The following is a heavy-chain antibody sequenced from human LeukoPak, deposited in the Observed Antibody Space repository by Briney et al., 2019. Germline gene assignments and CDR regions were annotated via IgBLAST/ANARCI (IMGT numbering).Heavy chain of an antibody. D-gene: IGHD1-26*01. J-gene: IGHJ4*02. CDR1: GGSISSGGYS. V-gene: IGHV4-30-2*02. Sequence: PSETLSLTCTVSGGSISSGGYSWSWIRQPPGKGLEWIGYIYHSGSTYYNPSLKSRVTISVDTSKNQFSLKLSSVTAADTAVYYCARWSGSYRGFDYWGQGTLVTVSS. CDR3: ARWSGSYRGFDY. CDR2: IYHSGST.